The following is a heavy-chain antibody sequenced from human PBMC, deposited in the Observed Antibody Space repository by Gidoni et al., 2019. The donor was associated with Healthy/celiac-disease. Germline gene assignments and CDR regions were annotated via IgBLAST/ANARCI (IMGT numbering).Heavy chain of an antibody. CDR3: ARFRAYYDFWSGYYPDAFDI. D-gene: IGHD3-3*01. J-gene: IGHJ3*02. V-gene: IGHV4-34*01. CDR1: GGSFSGYY. Sequence: QVQLQQWGAGLLKPSETLSLTCAVYGGSFSGYYWSWIRQPPGKGLEWIGEINHSGSTNYNPSLKSRVTISVDTSKNQFSLKLSSVTAADTAVYYCARFRAYYDFWSGYYPDAFDIWGQGTMVTVSS. CDR2: INHSGST.